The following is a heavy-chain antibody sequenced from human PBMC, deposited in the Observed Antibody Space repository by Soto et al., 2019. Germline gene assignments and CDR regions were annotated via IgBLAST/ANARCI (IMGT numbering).Heavy chain of an antibody. CDR2: IYYSGST. Sequence: PSETLSLTCTVSGGSISSYYWSWIRQPPGKGLEWIGYIYYSGSTNYNPSLKSRVTISVDTSKNQFSLKLSSVTSADTAVYYCARVAATGEFDYWGQGTLVTVSS. CDR3: ARVAATGEFDY. D-gene: IGHD1-1*01. J-gene: IGHJ4*02. CDR1: GGSISSYY. V-gene: IGHV4-59*01.